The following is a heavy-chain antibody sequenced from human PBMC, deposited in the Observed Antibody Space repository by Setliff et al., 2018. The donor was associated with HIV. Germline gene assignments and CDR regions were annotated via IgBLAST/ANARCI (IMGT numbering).Heavy chain of an antibody. V-gene: IGHV3-48*04. D-gene: IGHD5-18*01. CDR3: ASIELAAMVPVDY. J-gene: IGHJ4*02. CDR2: ISSSSSTI. Sequence: PGGSLRLSCAASGFTFSSYSMNWVRQAPGKGMEWVSYISSSSSTIYYADSVKGRFTISRDNAKNSLFLQINSLRAEDTAVYYCASIELAAMVPVDYWGQGTLVTVSS. CDR1: GFTFSSYS.